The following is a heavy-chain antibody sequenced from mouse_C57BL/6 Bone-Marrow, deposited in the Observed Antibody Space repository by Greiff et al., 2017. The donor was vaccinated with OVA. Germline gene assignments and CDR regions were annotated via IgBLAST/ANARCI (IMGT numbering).Heavy chain of an antibody. Sequence: EVKLVESGGGLVKPGGSLKLSCAASGFTFSSYAMSWVRQTPEKRLEWVATISDGSGYTYYPDNVKGRFTISRDHATSTLYLQLNHLKSEDTAMYYCARAGWFAYGGQGTLVTVSA. CDR3: ARAGWFAY. CDR2: ISDGSGYT. J-gene: IGHJ3*01. CDR1: GFTFSSYA. V-gene: IGHV5-4*03.